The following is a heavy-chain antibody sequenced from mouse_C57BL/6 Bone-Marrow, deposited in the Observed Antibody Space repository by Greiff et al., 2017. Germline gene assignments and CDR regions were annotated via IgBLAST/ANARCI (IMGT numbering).Heavy chain of an antibody. J-gene: IGHJ2*01. Sequence: QVQLQQPGAELVKPGASVKLSCKASGYTFTSYWMQWVKQRPGQGLEWIGELDTSASYTNYNQKFKGKATLTVDTSSSTAYMQLSSLTSEDSAVYYCARTGITTVVAAYYFDYWGQGTTLTVSS. CDR1: GYTFTSYW. V-gene: IGHV1-50*01. CDR3: ARTGITTVVAAYYFDY. CDR2: LDTSASYT. D-gene: IGHD1-1*01.